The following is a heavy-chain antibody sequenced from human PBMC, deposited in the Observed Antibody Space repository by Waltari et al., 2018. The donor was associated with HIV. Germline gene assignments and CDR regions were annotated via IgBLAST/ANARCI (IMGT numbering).Heavy chain of an antibody. J-gene: IGHJ4*02. V-gene: IGHV3-74*01. CDR1: GFTFSSYW. D-gene: IGHD7-27*01. CDR3: ARAPITGDPNYFDY. Sequence: EVQLVESGGGLVQPGGSLRLSCAASGFTFSSYWMHWVRQAPGKGLVGVSRISSEGSSTSYADSVKGRCTISRDNAKNTLYLQMNSLRAEDTAVYYCARAPITGDPNYFDYWGQGTLVTVSS. CDR2: ISSEGSST.